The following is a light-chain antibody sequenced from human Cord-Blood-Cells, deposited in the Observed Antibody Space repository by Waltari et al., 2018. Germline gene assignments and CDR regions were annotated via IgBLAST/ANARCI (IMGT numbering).Light chain of an antibody. Sequence: QSALTQPASVSGSPGQSITISCTGTSSDVGGYNYVSWYQQHPGKAPKLMIYDVSNRPSGVSTPSSGSKSGNPASLTISGLQAEDEADYYCSSYTSSSTLVVFGGGTKLTVL. CDR2: DVS. J-gene: IGLJ2*01. V-gene: IGLV2-14*01. CDR1: SSDVGGYNY. CDR3: SSYTSSSTLVV.